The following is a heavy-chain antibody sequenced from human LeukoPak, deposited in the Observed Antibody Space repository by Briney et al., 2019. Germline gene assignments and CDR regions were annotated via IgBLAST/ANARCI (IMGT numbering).Heavy chain of an antibody. V-gene: IGHV1-2*04. CDR2: INPNSGGT. CDR3: ARSGYSSGWYSTHFDY. Sequence: ASVKVSCKTSGYIFTGYYMHWVRQAPGQGLEWMGWINPNSGGTNYAQKFQGWVTMTRDTSISTAYMELSRLRSDDTAVYYCARSGYSSGWYSTHFDYWGQGTLVTVSS. D-gene: IGHD6-19*01. CDR1: GYIFTGYY. J-gene: IGHJ4*02.